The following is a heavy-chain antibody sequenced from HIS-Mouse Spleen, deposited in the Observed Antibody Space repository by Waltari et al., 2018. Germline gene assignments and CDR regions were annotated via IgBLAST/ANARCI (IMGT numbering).Heavy chain of an antibody. V-gene: IGHV4-34*01. CDR3: ARVGEGAYDAFDI. D-gene: IGHD3-16*01. Sequence: QVQLQQWGAGLLKPSETLSLTCAVYGGSCSGYYWSWSRQPPGKGLEWIGEINHSGSTNYNPSLKSRVTISVDTSKNQFSLKLSSVTAADTAVYYCARVGEGAYDAFDIWGQGTMVTVSS. CDR1: GGSCSGYY. J-gene: IGHJ3*02. CDR2: INHSGST.